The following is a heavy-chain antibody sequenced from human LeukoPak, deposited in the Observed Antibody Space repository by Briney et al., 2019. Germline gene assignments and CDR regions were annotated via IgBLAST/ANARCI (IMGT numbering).Heavy chain of an antibody. CDR2: IYYSGST. CDR1: GGSISSYY. D-gene: IGHD3-10*01. CDR3: ARRVREYISVDY. V-gene: IGHV4-59*08. Sequence: SETLSLTCTVSGGSISSYYWSWIRQPPGKGLEWIGYIYYSGSTNYNPSLKSRVTISVDTSKNQFSLKLSSVTAADTAVYYCARRVREYISVDYWGQGTLVTVSS. J-gene: IGHJ4*02.